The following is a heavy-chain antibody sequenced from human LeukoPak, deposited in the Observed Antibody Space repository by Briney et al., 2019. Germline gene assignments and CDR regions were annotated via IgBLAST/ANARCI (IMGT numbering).Heavy chain of an antibody. CDR3: ARDAGRLRGAYYYDSRGAFDI. D-gene: IGHD3-22*01. V-gene: IGHV3-74*01. CDR1: GFTFSSYW. Sequence: GGSLRLSCAASGFTFSSYWMHWVRQAPGKGLVWVSRINSDGSSTSYADSVKGRFTISRDNSKNTLYLQMNSLRAEDTAVYYCARDAGRLRGAYYYDSRGAFDIWGQGTMVTVSS. CDR2: INSDGSST. J-gene: IGHJ3*02.